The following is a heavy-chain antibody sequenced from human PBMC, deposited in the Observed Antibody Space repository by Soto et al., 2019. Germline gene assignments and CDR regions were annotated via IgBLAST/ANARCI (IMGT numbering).Heavy chain of an antibody. Sequence: ASVKVSFKASGYTFTSYYMHWVRQAPGQGLEWMGIINPSGGSTSYAQKFQGRVTMTRDTSTSTVYMELSSLRSEDTAVYYCWGYYYDSSGYYDAFDIWGQGTMVTVSS. CDR1: GYTFTSYY. CDR2: INPSGGST. V-gene: IGHV1-46*01. CDR3: WGYYYDSSGYYDAFDI. J-gene: IGHJ3*02. D-gene: IGHD3-22*01.